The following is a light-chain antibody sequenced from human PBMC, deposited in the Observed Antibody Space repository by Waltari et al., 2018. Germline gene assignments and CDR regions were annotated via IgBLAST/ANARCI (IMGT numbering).Light chain of an antibody. J-gene: IGLJ3*02. CDR1: RGHSSNV. V-gene: IGLV4-69*01. CDR3: QTGGHGTWV. CDR2: VNSDGSH. Sequence: QLVLTQSPSASASLGASVKLTCTLIRGHSSNVMACHQQQAAKGPRYLMKVNSDGSHSKGDKIPDRFSGSSAGAERYLTISNLQSEDEADYYCQTGGHGTWVFGGGTKLTVL.